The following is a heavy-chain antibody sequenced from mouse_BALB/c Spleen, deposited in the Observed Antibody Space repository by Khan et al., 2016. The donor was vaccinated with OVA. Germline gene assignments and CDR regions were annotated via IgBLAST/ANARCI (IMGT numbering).Heavy chain of an antibody. CDR3: ARSVTITTVVATDFDY. Sequence: EVVLVESGPGLVKPSQSLSLTCTVTGYSITSDYAWNWIRQFPGNKLEWMGYISYSGRTSYNPSLKSRISITRDPSRNQFFLQLNSVTTEDTATYYCARSVTITTVVATDFDYWGQGTTLTVSS. J-gene: IGHJ2*01. V-gene: IGHV3-2*02. D-gene: IGHD1-1*01. CDR1: GYSITSDYA. CDR2: ISYSGRT.